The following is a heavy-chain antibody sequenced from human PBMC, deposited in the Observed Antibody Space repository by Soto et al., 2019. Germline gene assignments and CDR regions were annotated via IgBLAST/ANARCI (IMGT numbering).Heavy chain of an antibody. V-gene: IGHV4-59*01. CDR3: ARAAPNEYDFWSGYLGSNWFDP. Sequence: SQSMSLTCIVAGGSISSYYWSWIRHPTGPGLEWIGYIYSSGTTTYNPSLKSRVTISVDTSKNQFSLKLSSVTAADTAVYYCARAAPNEYDFWSGYLGSNWFDPWGQGTLVSVSS. CDR2: IYSSGTT. CDR1: GGSISSYY. D-gene: IGHD3-3*01. J-gene: IGHJ5*01.